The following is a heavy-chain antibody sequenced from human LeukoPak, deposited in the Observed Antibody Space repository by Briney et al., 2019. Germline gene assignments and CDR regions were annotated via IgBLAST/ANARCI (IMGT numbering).Heavy chain of an antibody. CDR2: ISGSGGST. J-gene: IGHJ3*01. CDR1: GFTFSSYA. CDR3: AMKAVPRPRLHDAFDF. Sequence: GGSLRLSCAASGFTFSSYAMSWVRQAPGKGLEWVSAISGSGGSTYYADSVKGRFTISRDNSKNTLYLQMNSLRADDTAVYYCAMKAVPRPRLHDAFDFRGQGTVVSVSS. V-gene: IGHV3-23*01. D-gene: IGHD5-24*01.